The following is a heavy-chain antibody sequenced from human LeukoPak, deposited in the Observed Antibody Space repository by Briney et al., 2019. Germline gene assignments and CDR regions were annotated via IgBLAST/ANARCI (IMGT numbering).Heavy chain of an antibody. CDR3: ARNGTVTVSGTKFNYFDY. CDR2: IYHSGST. Sequence: SETLSLTCTVSGGSISSSRYYWGWIRQPPGKGLEWIGSIYHSGSTHYNPSLKSRLTIFVDTSKNQFSLKVNSVTAADTAVYYCARNGTVTVSGTKFNYFDYWGQGTLVTVSS. V-gene: IGHV4-39*01. D-gene: IGHD4-17*01. CDR1: GGSISSSRYY. J-gene: IGHJ4*02.